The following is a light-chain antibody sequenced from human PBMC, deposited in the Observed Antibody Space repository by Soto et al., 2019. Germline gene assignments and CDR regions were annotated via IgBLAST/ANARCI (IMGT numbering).Light chain of an antibody. Sequence: EIVLTQSPATLSLSPGERATLSCRASQSVSSNYLAWYQQRPGQAPRLLIFGASYRATGIPDRLSGSGSGTDFTLTISRLEPEDFAVYYCQHYSSSPPEFTFGPGTKVDSK. CDR1: QSVSSNY. V-gene: IGKV3-20*01. CDR3: QHYSSSPPEFT. J-gene: IGKJ3*01. CDR2: GAS.